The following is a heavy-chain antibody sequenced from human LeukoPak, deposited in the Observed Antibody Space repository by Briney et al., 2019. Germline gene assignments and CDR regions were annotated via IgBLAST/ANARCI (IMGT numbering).Heavy chain of an antibody. CDR1: GYTFTGYY. CDR2: INPNSGGT. CDR3: ARATRITMVRGVITDFDY. D-gene: IGHD3-10*01. J-gene: IGHJ4*02. V-gene: IGHV1-2*02. Sequence: ASVKVSCKASGYTFTGYYMHWVRQAPGQGLEWMGWINPNSGGTNYAQKFQGRVAMTRDTSISTAYMELSRLRSDDTAVYYCARATRITMVRGVITDFDYWGQGTLVTVSS.